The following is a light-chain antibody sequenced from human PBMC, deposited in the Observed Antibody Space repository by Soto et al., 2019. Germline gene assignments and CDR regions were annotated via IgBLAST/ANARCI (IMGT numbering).Light chain of an antibody. CDR3: QQSHSTPLT. J-gene: IGKJ4*01. CDR2: GAS. Sequence: DIQMTQSPSSLSASVGDRVTITCRASQSISSYLNWYQQKPGKAPKVLISGASSLQSGVPLRFSGSGSGTDFILTISSLQSEDFASYYCQQSHSTPLTFGGGTKVEIK. V-gene: IGKV1-39*01. CDR1: QSISSY.